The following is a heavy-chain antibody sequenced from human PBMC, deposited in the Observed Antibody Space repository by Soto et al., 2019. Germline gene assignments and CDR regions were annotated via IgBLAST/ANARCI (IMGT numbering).Heavy chain of an antibody. CDR1: GFKFSNYA. D-gene: IGHD3-10*01. CDR2: ISATGGGT. V-gene: IGHV3-23*01. J-gene: IGHJ5*01. CDR3: GKDRGEGETPPFYFDS. Sequence: PGGSLRLSCAASGFKFSNYAMSWVRQAPGKGLEWVSLISATGGGTYYADSVKGRFTISRDNSHNTLYLQVHSLTAEDTAVYYCGKDRGEGETPPFYFDSGGRGAQVPFPS.